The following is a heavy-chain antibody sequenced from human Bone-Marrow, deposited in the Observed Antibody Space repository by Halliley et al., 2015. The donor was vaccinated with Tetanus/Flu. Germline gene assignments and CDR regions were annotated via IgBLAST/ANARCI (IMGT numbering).Heavy chain of an antibody. CDR2: IKQDGSER. J-gene: IGHJ4*02. Sequence: SLRLSCAASGFTFSTYWMSWVRQAPGKGLEWVANIKQDGSERYYGDSVKGRFTITRDNAKNSLNLQMNSLRAEDTALYYRARVDGAWGTYRLSYWGQGTLVPVSS. CDR1: GFTFSTYW. D-gene: IGHD3-16*02. CDR3: ARVDGAWGTYRLSY. V-gene: IGHV3-7*03.